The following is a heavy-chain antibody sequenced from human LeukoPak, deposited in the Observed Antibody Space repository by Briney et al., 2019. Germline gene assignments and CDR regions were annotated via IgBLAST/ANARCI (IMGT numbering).Heavy chain of an antibody. CDR3: ARDIRPSVLGYDFWSGYSRALDY. J-gene: IGHJ4*02. CDR1: GYTFTRYA. V-gene: IGHV1-18*01. Sequence: ASVKVSCKASGYTFTRYAMNWVRQAPGQGLEWVGWISAYNGNTNYAQKLQGRVTMTTDTSTSTAYMELRSLRSDDTAVYYCARDIRPSVLGYDFWSGYSRALDYWGQGTLVTVSS. D-gene: IGHD3-3*01. CDR2: ISAYNGNT.